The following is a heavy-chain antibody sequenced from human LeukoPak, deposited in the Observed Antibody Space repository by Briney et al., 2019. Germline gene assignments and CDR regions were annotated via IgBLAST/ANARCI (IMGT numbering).Heavy chain of an antibody. D-gene: IGHD3-3*01. Sequence: ASVKVSCKAFGYSFTGYHLHWVRQAPRQGLEWMGWVNPKTGGTNYARKFQGRVTMTRDTSINTVNMELSRLTSDDTAVYYCARGFPPKLEWLALVTGDVVFDVWGQGTMITVS. CDR1: GYSFTGYH. J-gene: IGHJ3*01. CDR3: ARGFPPKLEWLALVTGDVVFDV. CDR2: VNPKTGGT. V-gene: IGHV1-2*02.